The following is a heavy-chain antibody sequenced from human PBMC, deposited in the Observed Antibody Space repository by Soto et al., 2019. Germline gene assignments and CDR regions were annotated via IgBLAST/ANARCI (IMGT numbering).Heavy chain of an antibody. V-gene: IGHV4-34*01. J-gene: IGHJ6*03. CDR1: GGSFSGYY. Sequence: SETLSLTCAVYGGSFSGYYWSWIRQPPGKGLEWIGEINHSGSTNYNPSLKSRVTISVDTSKNQFSLKLSSVTAADTAVYYCARGLTGRITSFGVVRPGYYYYMDVWGKGTTVTVSS. CDR2: INHSGST. D-gene: IGHD3-3*01. CDR3: ARGLTGRITSFGVVRPGYYYYMDV.